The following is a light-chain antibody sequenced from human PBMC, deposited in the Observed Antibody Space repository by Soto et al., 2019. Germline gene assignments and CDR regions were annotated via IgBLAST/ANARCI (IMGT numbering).Light chain of an antibody. CDR2: SNN. Sequence: QAVVTQPPSASGTPGQRVTISCSGSSSNIGSNTVNWYQQLPGTAPKLLIYSNNQRPSGVPDRFSGSESGTSASLAISGLQSEDEADYYCAAWDDSLNGVVFGGGTKLTV. J-gene: IGLJ2*01. CDR3: AAWDDSLNGVV. V-gene: IGLV1-44*01. CDR1: SSNIGSNT.